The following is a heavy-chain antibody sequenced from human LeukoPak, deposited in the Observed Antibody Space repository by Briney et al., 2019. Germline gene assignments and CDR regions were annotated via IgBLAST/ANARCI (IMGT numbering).Heavy chain of an antibody. Sequence: GGSLRLSCAASGFTFSSYAMHWVRQAPGKGLEWVAVISYDGSNKYYADSVKGRFTISRDNSKNTLYLQMNSLRAEDTAVYYCAKGLVVPAAIEADYWGQGTLVNVSS. CDR1: GFTFSSYA. J-gene: IGHJ4*02. D-gene: IGHD2-2*01. CDR3: AKGLVVPAAIEADY. V-gene: IGHV3-30-3*01. CDR2: ISYDGSNK.